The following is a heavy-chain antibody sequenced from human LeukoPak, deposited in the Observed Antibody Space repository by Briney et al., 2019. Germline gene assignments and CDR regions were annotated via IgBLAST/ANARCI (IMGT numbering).Heavy chain of an antibody. CDR1: GGSFSGYY. J-gene: IGHJ6*02. V-gene: IGHV4-34*01. Sequence: SETLSLTCAVYGGSFSGYYWSWLRQPPGKGLEWIGEINHSGSTNYNPPLKSRVTISVDTSKNQFSLKLSSVTAADTAVYYCARGLYDFWSGYSRFGMDVWGQGTTVTVSS. CDR3: ARGLYDFWSGYSRFGMDV. D-gene: IGHD3-3*01. CDR2: INHSGST.